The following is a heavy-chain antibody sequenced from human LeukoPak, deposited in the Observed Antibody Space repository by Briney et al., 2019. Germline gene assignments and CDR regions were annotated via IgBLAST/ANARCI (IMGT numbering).Heavy chain of an antibody. J-gene: IGHJ4*02. Sequence: GGSLRPSCAASGFTVSGYWMHWVRQAPGKGLVWVSRINTDGSSTTYADSVKGRFTISRDNAKNTLYLQMNSLRVEDTAVYYCARGRITSSWYYFDYWGQGALVTVSS. CDR1: GFTVSGYW. CDR3: ARGRITSSWYYFDY. D-gene: IGHD6-13*01. V-gene: IGHV3-74*01. CDR2: INTDGSST.